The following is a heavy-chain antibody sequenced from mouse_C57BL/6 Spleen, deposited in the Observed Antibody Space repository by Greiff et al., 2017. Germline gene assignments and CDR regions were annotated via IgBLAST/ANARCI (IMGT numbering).Heavy chain of an antibody. CDR2: IYPSDSET. CDR3: ARWTDYDRYFDV. V-gene: IGHV1-61*01. D-gene: IGHD2-4*01. J-gene: IGHJ1*03. CDR1: GYTFTSYW. Sequence: QVQLQQPGAELVRPGSSVKLSCKASGYTFTSYWMDWVKQRPGQGLEWIGNIYPSDSETHYNQKFKDKATLTVDKSSSTAYMQLSSLTSEDSAVYYCARWTDYDRYFDVWGTGTTVTVSS.